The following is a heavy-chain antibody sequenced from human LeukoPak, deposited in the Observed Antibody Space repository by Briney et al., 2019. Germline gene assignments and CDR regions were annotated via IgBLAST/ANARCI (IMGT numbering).Heavy chain of an antibody. CDR2: IYYSGST. J-gene: IGHJ4*02. V-gene: IGHV4-59*01. Sequence: SETLSLTCTVSGGSISSYYWSWIRQPPGKGLEWIGYIYYSGSTNYNPSLKSRVTISVDTSKNQFSLKLSSVTAADTAVYYCARLDYGDGTDYRGQGTLVTVSS. D-gene: IGHD4-17*01. CDR3: ARLDYGDGTDY. CDR1: GGSISSYY.